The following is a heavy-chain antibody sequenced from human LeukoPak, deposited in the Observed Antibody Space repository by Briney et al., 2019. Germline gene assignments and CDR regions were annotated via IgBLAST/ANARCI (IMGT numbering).Heavy chain of an antibody. CDR3: SKGGLGEGGLDY. V-gene: IGHV3-23*01. CDR1: GFTFSGYA. D-gene: IGHD5-12*01. Sequence: GPCLRPSCSPAGFTFSGYAIGSVSQQAGDGLDWVSSIGSESGDDTYYADSVKGRFTISRDNSKNTLYLQMNSLRAEDSALYFCSKGGLGEGGLDYWGQGTLVTVSS. CDR2: IGSESGDDT. J-gene: IGHJ4*02.